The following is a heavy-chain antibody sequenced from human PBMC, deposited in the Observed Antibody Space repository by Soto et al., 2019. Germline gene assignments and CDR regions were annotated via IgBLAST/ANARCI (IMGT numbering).Heavy chain of an antibody. CDR3: VRGDGDYNDGNGYLARH. Sequence: GGSLRLSCAASGFTFDDYAMHWVRQAPGKGLEWVAVISYDGSGTYYADSVQGRLTISRDNAKNTLYLQMNSLRAEDTAVYYCVRGDGDYNDGNGYLARHWGQGTLVTVSS. D-gene: IGHD5-18*01. CDR2: ISYDGSGT. CDR1: GFTFDDYA. V-gene: IGHV3-30*04. J-gene: IGHJ4*02.